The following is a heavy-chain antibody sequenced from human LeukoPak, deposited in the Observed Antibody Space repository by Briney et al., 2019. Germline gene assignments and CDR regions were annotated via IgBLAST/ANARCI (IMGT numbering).Heavy chain of an antibody. CDR3: ARDLGQYYDTSDNWFDP. Sequence: SETLSLTCAVYGGSFSGYYWSWIRQPPGKGLEWIGEINHSGSTNYNPSLKSRVTISVDTSKNQFSLKLSSVTAADTAVYYCARDLGQYYDTSDNWFDPWGQGTLVTVSS. D-gene: IGHD3-22*01. CDR1: GGSFSGYY. CDR2: INHSGST. V-gene: IGHV4-34*01. J-gene: IGHJ5*02.